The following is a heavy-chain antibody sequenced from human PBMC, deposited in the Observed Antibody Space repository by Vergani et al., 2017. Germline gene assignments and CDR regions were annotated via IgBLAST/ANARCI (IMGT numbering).Heavy chain of an antibody. CDR2: IYYSGST. J-gene: IGHJ4*02. CDR3: ARNDYGDYPAYFDY. V-gene: IGHV4-39*01. Sequence: QLQLQESGPGLVKPSETLSLTCTVSGGSISSSSYYWGWIRQPPGKGLEWIGWIYYSGSTYYNPSLKSRVTISVDTSKNQFSLKLSSVTAADTAVYYCARNDYGDYPAYFDYWGQGTLVTVSS. D-gene: IGHD4-17*01. CDR1: GGSISSSSYY.